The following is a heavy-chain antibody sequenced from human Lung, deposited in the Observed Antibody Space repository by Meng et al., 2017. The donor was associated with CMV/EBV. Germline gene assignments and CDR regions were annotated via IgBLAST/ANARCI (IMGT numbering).Heavy chain of an antibody. D-gene: IGHD3-10*01. Sequence: QVQWRESETALVTPSEPRSITCAFFGDSITNHNGWAWVRQPPGKGREWIGESPHRGSSAYNPSLKSRVSMSIDKSKNQFSLKLTSVTAADTAVYLCLRRSGGSVWGQGTLVTVSS. CDR1: GDSITNHNG. J-gene: IGHJ1*01. CDR3: LRRSGGSV. CDR2: SPHRGSS. V-gene: IGHV4-4*02.